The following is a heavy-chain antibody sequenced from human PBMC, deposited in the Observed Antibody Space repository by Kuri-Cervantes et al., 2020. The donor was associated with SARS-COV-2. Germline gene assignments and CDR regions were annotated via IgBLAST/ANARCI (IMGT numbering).Heavy chain of an antibody. CDR1: GGTFSSYT. CDR2: IIPIFGTA. CDR3: ARTAEYYDFWSGDQPGDYYYGMDV. J-gene: IGHJ6*02. V-gene: IGHV1-69*13. Sequence: SVKVSCKASGGTFSSYTISWVRQAPGQGLEWMGRIIPIFGTANYAQKFQGRVTITADESTSTAYMELSSLRSEDTAVYYCARTAEYYDFWSGDQPGDYYYGMDVWGQGTTVTVSS. D-gene: IGHD3-3*01.